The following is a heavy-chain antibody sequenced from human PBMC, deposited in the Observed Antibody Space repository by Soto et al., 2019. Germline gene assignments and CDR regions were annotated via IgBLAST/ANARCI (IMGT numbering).Heavy chain of an antibody. CDR2: IIPIFDTA. J-gene: IGHJ6*02. V-gene: IGHV1-69*12. Sequence: QVQLVQSGAEVKKPGSSVKVSCKASGGTFSSYAISWVRQAPGQGLEWMGGIIPIFDTADYAQKFQGRVTIIADESANTAYMELSSLRAEDTAVYYCAGHSSGVPGYYYGMDVWGQGTTVTVSS. CDR1: GGTFSSYA. D-gene: IGHD3-22*01. CDR3: AGHSSGVPGYYYGMDV.